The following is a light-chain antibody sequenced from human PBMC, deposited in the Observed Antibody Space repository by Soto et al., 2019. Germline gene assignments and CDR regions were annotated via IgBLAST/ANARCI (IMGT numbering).Light chain of an antibody. CDR2: GAS. Sequence: EIVLTQSPGTLSLSPGERATLSCRASQSVSSSYLAWYQQKPGQAPRLLIYGASSRATGIPDRFSGSGSGTDFTLTISRLEPEDFEVYYCQHTRQTFGKGTKVEIK. J-gene: IGKJ1*01. CDR3: QHTRQT. V-gene: IGKV3-20*01. CDR1: QSVSSSY.